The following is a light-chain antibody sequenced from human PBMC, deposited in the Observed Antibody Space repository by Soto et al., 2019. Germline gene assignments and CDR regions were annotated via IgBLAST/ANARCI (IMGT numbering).Light chain of an antibody. CDR3: QQYNNWPQT. J-gene: IGKJ1*01. CDR2: GAS. V-gene: IGKV3-15*01. CDR1: QSVSNN. Sequence: VRTQSPATLSVSPGERATLSCRASQSVSNNLAWYQQKPGQAPRLLIYGASTRATGIPARFSGSGSGTEFTLTISSLQSEDFSVYYCQQYNNWPQTFGQGIKVDIK.